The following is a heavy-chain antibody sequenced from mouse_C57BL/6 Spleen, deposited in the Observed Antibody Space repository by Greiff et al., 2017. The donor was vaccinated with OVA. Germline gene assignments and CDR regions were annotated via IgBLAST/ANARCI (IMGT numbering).Heavy chain of an antibody. V-gene: IGHV1-64*01. J-gene: IGHJ2*01. Sequence: VQLQQSGAELVKPGASVKLSCKASGYTFTSYWMHWVKQRPGQGLEWIGMIHPNSGSTNYNEKFKSKATLTVDKSSSTAYMQLSSLTSEDSAVYYCARICDYDRGYWGQGTTLTVSS. CDR3: ARICDYDRGY. CDR2: IHPNSGST. CDR1: GYTFTSYW. D-gene: IGHD2-4*01.